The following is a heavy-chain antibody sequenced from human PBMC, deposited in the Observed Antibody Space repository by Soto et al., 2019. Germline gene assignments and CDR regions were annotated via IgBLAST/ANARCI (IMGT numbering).Heavy chain of an antibody. D-gene: IGHD6-6*01. CDR3: ARDTSSIAARRGYYYYGMDV. J-gene: IGHJ6*02. V-gene: IGHV1-69*04. CDR2: INPILDIA. CDR1: GGTFRTYS. Sequence: SVKVSCKASGGTFRTYSITWVRQAPGQGLEWMGKINPILDIANYAQKFQGRVTITADKSTSIAYMELNSLRSEDTAVYYCARDTSSIAARRGYYYYGMDVWGQGTTVTVSS.